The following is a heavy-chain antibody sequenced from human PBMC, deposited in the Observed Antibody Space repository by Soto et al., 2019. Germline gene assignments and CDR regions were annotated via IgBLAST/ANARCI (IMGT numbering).Heavy chain of an antibody. CDR1: GFTLSKFV. J-gene: IGHJ6*02. CDR2: TSNDGINT. V-gene: IGHV3-30*01. D-gene: IGHD1-1*01. Sequence: QVQLVESGGGVVQPGRSLRLSCAASGFTLSKFVMHWVRQAPGKGLDWLAVTSNDGINTYYAASVKGRFTISRDNFMNMVYLQMNSLRDEDTALYYCARGNLDVWGQGTTVIVSS. CDR3: ARGNLDV.